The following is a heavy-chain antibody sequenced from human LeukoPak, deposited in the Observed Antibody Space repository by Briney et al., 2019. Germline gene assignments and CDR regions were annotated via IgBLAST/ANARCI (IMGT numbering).Heavy chain of an antibody. D-gene: IGHD3-10*01. CDR3: ARHSSSGSYKYYYYYMDV. CDR2: INHSGST. J-gene: IGHJ6*03. Sequence: SEALSLTCAVYGGSFSGYYWSWIRQPPGKGLEWIGEINHSGSTNYNPSLKSRVTISVDTSKNQFSLKLSSVTAADTAVYYCARHSSSGSYKYYYYYMDVWGKGTTVTISS. CDR1: GGSFSGYY. V-gene: IGHV4-34*01.